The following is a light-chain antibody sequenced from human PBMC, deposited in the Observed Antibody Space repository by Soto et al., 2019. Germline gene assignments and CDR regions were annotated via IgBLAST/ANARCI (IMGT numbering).Light chain of an antibody. V-gene: IGKV3-11*01. J-gene: IGKJ2*01. CDR3: PQRATWPYT. CDR2: DAS. CDR1: QSVYNY. Sequence: EIVLTQSPATLSLSPGERATLSCRASQSVYNYLAWYQQKPGQAPRLLIYDASNRATGIPARFSGSGSGTDFTLTISSLEPEDFAVYYCPQRATWPYTFGQGTKLEIK.